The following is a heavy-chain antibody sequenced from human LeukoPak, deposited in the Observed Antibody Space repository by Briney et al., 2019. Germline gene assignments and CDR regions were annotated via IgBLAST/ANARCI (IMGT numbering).Heavy chain of an antibody. J-gene: IGHJ4*02. D-gene: IGHD6-19*01. V-gene: IGHV4-59*08. Sequence: SETLSLTCTVSGGSISSCYWSWIRQPPGKGLEWIGFVYNSEYTRYNPSLKSRVSISFDTSKNQFSLRLTSVTAPDTAVYYCARNLGNHGSYLFDYWGQGTLVTVSS. CDR1: GGSISSCY. CDR2: VYNSEYT. CDR3: ARNLGNHGSYLFDY.